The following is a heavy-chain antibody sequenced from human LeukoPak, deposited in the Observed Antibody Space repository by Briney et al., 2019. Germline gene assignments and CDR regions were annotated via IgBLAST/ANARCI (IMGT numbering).Heavy chain of an antibody. J-gene: IGHJ4*02. D-gene: IGHD2-2*01. CDR2: ISSSSSSI. V-gene: IGHV3-48*02. CDR1: GFTLSEYS. Sequence: GGSLRLSCAASGFTLSEYSMNWVRQAPGKGLEWISYISSSSSSIYYAGSVKGRFTISRDNAKNSLYLQMNSLRDEDTALYYCAMGGSTGCSATPQFDYWGQGTLVTVSS. CDR3: AMGGSTGCSATPQFDY.